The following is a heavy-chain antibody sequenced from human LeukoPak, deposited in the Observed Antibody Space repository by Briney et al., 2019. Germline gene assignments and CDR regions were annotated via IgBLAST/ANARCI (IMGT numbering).Heavy chain of an antibody. CDR3: ARGWRSGLSLLLYYFDY. D-gene: IGHD2-15*01. Sequence: PGGSLRLSCVASGFTFNYYAIHWVRQAPGKGLEWVAVISYDGSNKYYADSVKGRFTISRDNSKNTLYLQMNSLRAEDTAVYYCARGWRSGLSLLLYYFDYWGQGTLVTVSS. CDR1: GFTFNYYA. V-gene: IGHV3-30-3*01. J-gene: IGHJ4*02. CDR2: ISYDGSNK.